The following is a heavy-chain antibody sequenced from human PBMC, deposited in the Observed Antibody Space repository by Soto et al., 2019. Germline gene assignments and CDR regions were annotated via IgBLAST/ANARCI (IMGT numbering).Heavy chain of an antibody. J-gene: IGHJ4*02. CDR2: IYTSGST. V-gene: IGHV4-4*07. D-gene: IGHD5-12*01. CDR1: GGSISSYY. Sequence: SETLSLTCTVSGGSISSYYWSWIRQPAGKGLEWIGRIYTSGSTNYNPSLKSRVTMSVGTSKNQFSLKLSSVTAADTAVYYCARIEISTSYDYYFDYWGQGTLVTVSS. CDR3: ARIEISTSYDYYFDY.